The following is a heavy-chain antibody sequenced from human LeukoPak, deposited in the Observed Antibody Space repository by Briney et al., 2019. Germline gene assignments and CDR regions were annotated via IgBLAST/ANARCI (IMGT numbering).Heavy chain of an antibody. D-gene: IGHD3-22*01. CDR2: ISAYNGNT. Sequence: ASVKVSCKASGYTFSNYGFSWVRQAPGQGLEWMGWISAYNGNTNYTEKFQGRVTMTTDKSTNTAYLALRSLRSDDTAVYYCAKGGGGNYYDRSGYYYVGYYFDYWGQGTLVTVSS. V-gene: IGHV1-18*01. CDR3: AKGGGGNYYDRSGYYYVGYYFDY. CDR1: GYTFSNYG. J-gene: IGHJ4*02.